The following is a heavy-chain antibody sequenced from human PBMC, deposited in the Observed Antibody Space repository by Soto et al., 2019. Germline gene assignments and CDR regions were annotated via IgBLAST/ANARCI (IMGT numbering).Heavy chain of an antibody. D-gene: IGHD2-15*01. J-gene: IGHJ5*02. Sequence: PSETLSLTGAICGAPITWGDYSWNWIRQPPGKRPERIGYTFHGGSTYYNPSLRSRVTISVDRSRTQFSLKLSSVTAADTAVYYCARGRVVVRAALMSNCLDPWGGRALVPVCS. CDR3: ARGRVVVRAALMSNCLDP. CDR2: TFHGGST. CDR1: GAPITWGDYS. V-gene: IGHV4-30-2*01.